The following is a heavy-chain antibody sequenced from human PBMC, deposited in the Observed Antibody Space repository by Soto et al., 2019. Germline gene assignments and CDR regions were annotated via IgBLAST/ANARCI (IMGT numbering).Heavy chain of an antibody. CDR3: ANSYGDYGSY. CDR1: GGSISSSTYY. D-gene: IGHD4-17*01. Sequence: TSETLSLTCTVSGGSISSSTYYWGWIRQPPGKGLEWIGSIYYSGSTYYNPSLKSRVTISVDTSKNQFSLKLSSVTAADTAVYYCANSYGDYGSYWGQGTLVTVSS. J-gene: IGHJ4*02. CDR2: IYYSGST. V-gene: IGHV4-39*01.